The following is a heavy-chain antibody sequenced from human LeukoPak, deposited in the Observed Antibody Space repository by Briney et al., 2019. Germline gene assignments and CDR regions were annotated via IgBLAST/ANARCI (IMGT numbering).Heavy chain of an antibody. D-gene: IGHD6-13*01. V-gene: IGHV4-59*01. J-gene: IGHJ2*01. CDR2: IYYSGTT. Sequence: PSETLSLTCTVSGGSINSYYWGWIRKPPGKGLERIAYIYYSGTTNYNPSLRSRVTISIDTSKKQFSLKLSSVTAADTAIYYCARVYTSSSYWYFDLWGRGILVTVSS. CDR3: ARVYTSSSYWYFDL. CDR1: GGSINSYY.